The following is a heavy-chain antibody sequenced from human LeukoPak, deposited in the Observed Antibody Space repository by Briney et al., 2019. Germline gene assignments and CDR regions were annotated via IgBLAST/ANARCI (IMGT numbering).Heavy chain of an antibody. Sequence: GGSLRLSCAASGFTFSSYWMNWVRQAPGKGLEWVANIKQDGSEKYYVDSVKGRFTISRDNAKNSLYLQMNSLRAEDTAVYYCTPESPYYYDSSGYYSPFDYWGQGTLVTVSS. CDR1: GFTFSSYW. V-gene: IGHV3-7*01. CDR2: IKQDGSEK. CDR3: TPESPYYYDSSGYYSPFDY. D-gene: IGHD3-22*01. J-gene: IGHJ4*02.